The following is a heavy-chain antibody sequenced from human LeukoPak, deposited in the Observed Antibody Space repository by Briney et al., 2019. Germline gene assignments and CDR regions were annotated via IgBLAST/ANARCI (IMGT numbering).Heavy chain of an antibody. CDR1: GFTFTNYA. CDR2: IKEDESQE. D-gene: IGHD7-27*01. J-gene: IGHJ6*02. Sequence: GGSLRLSCAASGFTFTNYAMNWVRQAPGKGPEWVANIKEDESQEHYADSVKGRFTVSRDNAKNSLFLQMNSLRVEDTAVYYCATYKNWVAGDVWGQGTTVSVSS. V-gene: IGHV3-7*01. CDR3: ATYKNWVAGDV.